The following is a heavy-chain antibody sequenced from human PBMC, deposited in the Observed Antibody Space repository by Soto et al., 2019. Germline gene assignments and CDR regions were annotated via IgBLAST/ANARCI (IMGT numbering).Heavy chain of an antibody. CDR2: ISAYNGNT. D-gene: IGHD3-3*01. Sequence: ASVKVYCKASGGTFSSYASSWVRQAPGQGLEWMGWISAYNGNTNYAQNLQGRVTMTTDTSTSTAYMELRSLRSDDTAVYYCARVDVLRFLEWLIWGQGTLVTVSS. J-gene: IGHJ4*02. V-gene: IGHV1-18*01. CDR1: GGTFSSYA. CDR3: ARVDVLRFLEWLI.